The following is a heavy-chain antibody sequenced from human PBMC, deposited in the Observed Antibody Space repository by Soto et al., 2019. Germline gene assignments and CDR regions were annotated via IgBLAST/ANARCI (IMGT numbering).Heavy chain of an antibody. V-gene: IGHV4-59*08. CDR3: AKHTYDFGPPDY. D-gene: IGHD3-3*01. Sequence: SETLSHTCTVSAGSISNSYWSWIRQPPGKRLEWIGYFFYTGLTKYNPSLKSRVTMSVDTSKNQFSLKLTSVTAADTAVYYCAKHTYDFGPPDYWGQGALVTVSS. CDR2: FFYTGLT. CDR1: AGSISNSY. J-gene: IGHJ4*02.